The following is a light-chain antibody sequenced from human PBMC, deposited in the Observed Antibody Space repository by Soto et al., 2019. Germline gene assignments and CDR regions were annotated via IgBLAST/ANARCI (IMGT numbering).Light chain of an antibody. CDR2: DVS. J-gene: IGLJ1*01. CDR1: SSDVGSFDS. Sequence: QSALTQPASVSGSPGQPITISCTGTSSDVGSFDSVAWYQHNPGKAPKLMIYDVSNRPSGVSSRFSGSKSGNTASLSISGLQTEDEANYSCSSFTTSSTLVFGTGTKVTVL. V-gene: IGLV2-14*01. CDR3: SSFTTSSTLV.